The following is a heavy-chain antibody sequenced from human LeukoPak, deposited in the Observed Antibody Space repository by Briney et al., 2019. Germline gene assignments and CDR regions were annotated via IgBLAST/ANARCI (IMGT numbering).Heavy chain of an antibody. CDR2: ISGSGGST. V-gene: IGHV3-23*01. CDR3: AKDRSLRGYEPQMFDY. D-gene: IGHD5-12*01. CDR1: GFTFSSYA. Sequence: GGSLRLSCAASGFTFSSYAMSWVRQAPGKGLEWVSAISGSGGSTYYADSVKGRFTISRDNSKNTLYLQMNSLRAEDTAVYYCAKDRSLRGYEPQMFDYWGQGTLVTVSS. J-gene: IGHJ4*02.